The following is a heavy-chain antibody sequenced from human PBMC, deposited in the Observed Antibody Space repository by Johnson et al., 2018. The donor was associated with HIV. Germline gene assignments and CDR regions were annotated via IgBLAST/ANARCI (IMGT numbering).Heavy chain of an antibody. V-gene: IGHV3-30*02. CDR3: AKVRRAYYEDAFDI. J-gene: IGHJ3*02. CDR1: GFSFSNYG. CDR2: IQYDGSNK. Sequence: QVQLVESGGGVVQPGGSLRLSCAASGFSFSNYGMHWVRQAPGKGLEWVTFIQYDGSNKYSADSVKGRFSISRNNSRDTLYLQMNSLRPEDTAVYYCAKVRRAYYEDAFDIWGQGTMVTVSS. D-gene: IGHD3-22*01.